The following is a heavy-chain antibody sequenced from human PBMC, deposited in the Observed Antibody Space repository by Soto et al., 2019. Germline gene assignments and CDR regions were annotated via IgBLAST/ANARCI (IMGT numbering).Heavy chain of an antibody. D-gene: IGHD1-26*01. J-gene: IGHJ4*02. Sequence: ASVKVSCKASGYTFTSYYMHWVRQAPGQGLEWMGIINPSGGSTSYAQKSQGRVTMTRDTSTSTVYMELSSLRPEDTAVYYCARGGLADYFDYWGQGTLVTVSS. CDR1: GYTFTSYY. V-gene: IGHV1-46*01. CDR3: ARGGLADYFDY. CDR2: INPSGGST.